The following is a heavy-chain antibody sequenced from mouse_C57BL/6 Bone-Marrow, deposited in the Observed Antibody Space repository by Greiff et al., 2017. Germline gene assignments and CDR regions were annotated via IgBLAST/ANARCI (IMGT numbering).Heavy chain of an antibody. CDR3: ARGWLLPFDY. CDR1: GYTFTSYW. CDR2: IDPSDSYT. D-gene: IGHD2-3*01. V-gene: IGHV1-69*01. J-gene: IGHJ2*01. Sequence: QVQLQQPGAELVMPGASVKLSCKASGYTFTSYWMHWVKQRPGQGLEWIGEIDPSDSYTNYNQKFKGKATLTVDTSSSTAYMQLSSLTSADSAVYCCARGWLLPFDYWGQGTTLTVSS.